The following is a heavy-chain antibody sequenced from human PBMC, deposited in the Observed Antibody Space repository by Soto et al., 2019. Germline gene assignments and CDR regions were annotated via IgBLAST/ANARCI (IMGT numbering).Heavy chain of an antibody. CDR1: GGSITSAGYY. V-gene: IGHV4-31*03. CDR3: ARENHRVPLGYDFDS. J-gene: IGHJ4*02. CDR2: IYYSGTT. D-gene: IGHD1-1*01. Sequence: SETLSLTCTVSGGSITSAGYYWTWILQHPGKGLEWIACIYYSGTTYYSPSLRSRLTISVDTSKSKFSLKLTSVTAADTAVYYCARENHRVPLGYDFDSWGQGTLVTVSS.